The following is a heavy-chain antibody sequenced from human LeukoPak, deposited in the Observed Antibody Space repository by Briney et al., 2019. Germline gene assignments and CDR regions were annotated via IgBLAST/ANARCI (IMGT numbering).Heavy chain of an antibody. CDR2: ISAYNGNT. CDR3: ARWGPMVRGVPERVYYFDY. V-gene: IGHV1-18*01. D-gene: IGHD3-10*01. J-gene: IGHJ4*02. CDR1: GYTFTSYG. Sequence: GASVKVSCKASGYTFTSYGISWVRQAPGQGLEWMGWISAYNGNTNYAQKLQGRVTMTTDTSTSTAYMELRSLRSDDTAVYYCARWGPMVRGVPERVYYFDYWGQGTLVTVSS.